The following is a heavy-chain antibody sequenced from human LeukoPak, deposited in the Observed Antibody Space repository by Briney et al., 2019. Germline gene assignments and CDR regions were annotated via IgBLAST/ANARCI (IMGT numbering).Heavy chain of an antibody. D-gene: IGHD5-12*01. Sequence: PGGSLRLSCAASGFTFSSYAMSWVRQAPGKGLEWVSAISGSGGSTCYADSVKGRFTISRDNSKNTLYLQMNSLRAEDTAVYYCAKDDGSYSGYDENWFDPWGQGTLVTVSS. CDR1: GFTFSSYA. J-gene: IGHJ5*02. CDR3: AKDDGSYSGYDENWFDP. V-gene: IGHV3-23*01. CDR2: ISGSGGST.